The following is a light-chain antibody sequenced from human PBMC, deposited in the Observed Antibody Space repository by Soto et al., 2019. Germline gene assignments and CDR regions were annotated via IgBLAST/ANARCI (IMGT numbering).Light chain of an antibody. CDR1: QSLLHSDGKTY. CDR3: QQYNTFPHT. J-gene: IGKJ2*01. V-gene: IGKV2D-29*01. CDR2: EVS. Sequence: DIVMTQTPLSLSVTPGQPASISCKSSQSLLHSDGKTYVYWYQQKPGQPPQLLISEVSNRFSGVPDRFSGSGSGTDFTLTISSLQADDFATYYCQQYNTFPHTFGQGTKLAMK.